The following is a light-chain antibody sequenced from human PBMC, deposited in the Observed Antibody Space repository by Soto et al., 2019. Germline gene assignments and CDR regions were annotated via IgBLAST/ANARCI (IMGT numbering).Light chain of an antibody. V-gene: IGKV3-11*01. CDR3: QQYNNWPWT. CDR1: QSFRGL. J-gene: IGKJ1*01. Sequence: EVVLTQSPVTLSLSPGERATLSCRASQSFRGLLAWYQQKPGQAPRLLIYDAYNRATGIPPRFSGSGSGTDFTLTISSLEPEDSAVYSCQQYNNWPWTFGQGTTGDIK. CDR2: DAY.